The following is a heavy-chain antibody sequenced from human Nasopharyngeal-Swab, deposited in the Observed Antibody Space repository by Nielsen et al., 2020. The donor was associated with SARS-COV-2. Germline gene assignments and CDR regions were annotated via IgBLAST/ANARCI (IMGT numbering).Heavy chain of an antibody. CDR3: AAGLRGEFEMDY. D-gene: IGHD3-10*01. CDR1: GFTFSDYY. J-gene: IGHJ4*02. Sequence: GESLKISCAGSGFTFSDYYMTWIRQAPGKGLEWVAYISGSGTSIYYADSVKGRFTISRDNANNSLYLQMNRLRAADTAFYFCAAGLRGEFEMDYWGQGTLVTVSS. V-gene: IGHV3-11*04. CDR2: ISGSGTSI.